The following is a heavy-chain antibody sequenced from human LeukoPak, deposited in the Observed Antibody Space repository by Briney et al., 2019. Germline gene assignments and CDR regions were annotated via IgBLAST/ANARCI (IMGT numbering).Heavy chain of an antibody. Sequence: ASVKVSCKASGYTFTGYYMHWVRQAPGQGLEWMGWINPNSGGTNYAQKVQGRVTMTRDTSISTAYMELSRLRSDDTAVYYCARGLRGYCSGGSCYRGAFDIWGQGTMVTVSS. V-gene: IGHV1-2*02. CDR3: ARGLRGYCSGGSCYRGAFDI. D-gene: IGHD2-15*01. CDR2: INPNSGGT. CDR1: GYTFTGYY. J-gene: IGHJ3*02.